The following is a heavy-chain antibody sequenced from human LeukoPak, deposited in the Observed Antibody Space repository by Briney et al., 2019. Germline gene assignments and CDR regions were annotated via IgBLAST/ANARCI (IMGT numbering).Heavy chain of an antibody. CDR2: ISTYNGNT. J-gene: IGHJ6*03. CDR3: ARDLHRVAVRGVPHYYNYMDV. Sequence: GASVKVSCKASGYTFTSYGISWVRQAPGQGLEWMGWISTYNGNTNYAQKLQGRVTMTTDTSTSTAYMELRSLRSDDTAVYYCARDLHRVAVRGVPHYYNYMDVWGKGTTVTISS. V-gene: IGHV1-18*01. D-gene: IGHD3-10*01. CDR1: GYTFTSYG.